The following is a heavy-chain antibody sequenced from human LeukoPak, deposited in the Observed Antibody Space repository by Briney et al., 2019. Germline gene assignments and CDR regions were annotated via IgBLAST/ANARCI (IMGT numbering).Heavy chain of an antibody. CDR1: GFTFSSYS. CDR3: ARVMAHSSGRPQGAFNI. J-gene: IGHJ3*02. V-gene: IGHV3-48*04. D-gene: IGHD6-19*01. CDR2: ISSSSSTI. Sequence: GGSLRLSCAASGFTFSSYSMNWVRQAPGKGLEGVSYISSSSSTIYYAHSVKGRFTISRDNAKNSVYLQMNSLRAEDTAVYYCARVMAHSSGRPQGAFNIWGQGTRVTASS.